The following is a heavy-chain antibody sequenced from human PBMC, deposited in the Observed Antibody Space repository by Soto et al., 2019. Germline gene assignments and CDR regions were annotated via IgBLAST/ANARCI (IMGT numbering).Heavy chain of an antibody. J-gene: IGHJ4*02. Sequence: QVQLVESGGGVVQPGTSLRLSCAASGFTFSTSGMYWVRQAPGKGLEWVAVISYDGSEIYYADSVKGRITISRDNSKNTLYLHMNSLRSEDTAVYYCAKALGSSSGRTLAYWGQGSLVTVSS. V-gene: IGHV3-30*18. D-gene: IGHD6-19*01. CDR1: GFTFSTSG. CDR2: ISYDGSEI. CDR3: AKALGSSSGRTLAY.